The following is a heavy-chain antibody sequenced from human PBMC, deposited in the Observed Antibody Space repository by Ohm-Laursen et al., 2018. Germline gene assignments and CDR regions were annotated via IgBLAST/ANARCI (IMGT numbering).Heavy chain of an antibody. CDR1: GITFSDYY. D-gene: IGHD1-7*01. Sequence: SLRLSCAASGITFSDYYMSWIRQAPGKGLEWLSYISSSGTTKYYADSVKGRFTISRDNANKSLYLQMNSLRAEDTAVYYCARRSITGTTEFDYWGQGTLVTVSS. CDR2: ISSSGTTK. CDR3: ARRSITGTTEFDY. V-gene: IGHV3-11*01. J-gene: IGHJ4*02.